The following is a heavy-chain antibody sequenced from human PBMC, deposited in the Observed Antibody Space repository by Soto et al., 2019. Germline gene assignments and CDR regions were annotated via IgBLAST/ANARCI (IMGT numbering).Heavy chain of an antibody. CDR1: GYTFTSSA. CDR3: ATPIVAFY. D-gene: IGHD5-12*01. V-gene: IGHV1-3*01. CDR2: INAGNGNT. Sequence: GASVQVSCKASGYTFTSSAIHWVRQAPGQRLEWMGWINAGNGNTKYSQKFQGRVIITRDTSAGTAYMELRSLRSEDTAVYYCATPIVAFYWGQGTLVTGSS. J-gene: IGHJ4*02.